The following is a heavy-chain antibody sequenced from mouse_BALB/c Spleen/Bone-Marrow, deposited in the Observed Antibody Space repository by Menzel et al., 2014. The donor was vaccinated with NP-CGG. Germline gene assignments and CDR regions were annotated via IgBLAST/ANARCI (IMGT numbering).Heavy chain of an antibody. CDR1: GFTFSSYT. CDR2: ISSGGSYT. V-gene: IGHV5-6-4*01. J-gene: IGHJ4*01. CDR3: TRDPFYYGSSYAMDY. D-gene: IGHD1-1*01. Sequence: EVKVEESGGGLVKPGGSLKLSCAASGFTFSSYTMSWVRQTPEKRLEWVATISSGGSYTYYPDSVKGRFTISRDNAKNTLYLQMSSLKSEGTAMYYCTRDPFYYGSSYAMDYWGQGTSVTVSS.